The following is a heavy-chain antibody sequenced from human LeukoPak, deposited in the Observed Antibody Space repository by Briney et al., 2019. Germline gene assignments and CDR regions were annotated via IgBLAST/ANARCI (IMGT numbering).Heavy chain of an antibody. V-gene: IGHV4-39*01. CDR1: GGSISSYS. CDR3: ARLRGSYGGDAFDI. CDR2: TSYSGSA. Sequence: KPSETLSLTCTVSGGSISSYSWGWIRQPPGKGLEWIGTTSYSGSAYYNPSLKSRVTMPVDTSKNQFSLKLSSVTAADTAVYYCARLRGSYGGDAFDIWGQGTVVTVSS. J-gene: IGHJ3*02. D-gene: IGHD1-26*01.